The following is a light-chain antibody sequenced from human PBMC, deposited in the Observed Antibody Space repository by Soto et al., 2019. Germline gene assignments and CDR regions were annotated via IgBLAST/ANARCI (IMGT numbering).Light chain of an antibody. CDR2: GNI. Sequence: QSVLTQPPSVPGAPGQRVTIPCTGSSSNIGAGYDVHWYQQPPATAPKLLIFGNINRPSGVPDRFSVSKSGTAASLAITGLQAEDEGDYYCQSYDSTLSARYVFGTGTKVTVL. CDR3: QSYDSTLSARYV. J-gene: IGLJ1*01. V-gene: IGLV1-40*01. CDR1: SSNIGAGYD.